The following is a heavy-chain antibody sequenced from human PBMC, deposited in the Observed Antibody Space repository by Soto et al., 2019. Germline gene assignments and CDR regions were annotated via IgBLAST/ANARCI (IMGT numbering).Heavy chain of an antibody. CDR2: IKEDGSEK. D-gene: IGHD2-2*01. CDR3: ARDMDASSDYGDY. Sequence: EVHLVESGGALVQPGGSLGLSCVVSGFTFSRYWMSWVRQAPGKGLEWVSNIKEDGSEKYYVDSVRGRFTISRDNTKNSLYVQMSSLRAEDTAVYYCARDMDASSDYGDYWGQGTLVTVSS. CDR1: GFTFSRYW. V-gene: IGHV3-7*01. J-gene: IGHJ4*02.